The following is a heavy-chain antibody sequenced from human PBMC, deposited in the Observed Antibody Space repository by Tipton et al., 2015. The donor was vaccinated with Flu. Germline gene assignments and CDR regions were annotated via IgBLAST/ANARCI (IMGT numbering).Heavy chain of an antibody. Sequence: TLSLTCTVAGGSMNSGFYFWTWIRQHPGKGLEWIGSIFHSGSTYYNPSLKSRVTISVDTSKNQFSLKLISVTAADTAVYYCARVSPGVESWFDPWGQGTLVTVSS. CDR1: GGSMNSGFYF. D-gene: IGHD3-3*01. CDR3: ARVSPGVESWFDP. V-gene: IGHV4-39*07. CDR2: IFHSGST. J-gene: IGHJ5*02.